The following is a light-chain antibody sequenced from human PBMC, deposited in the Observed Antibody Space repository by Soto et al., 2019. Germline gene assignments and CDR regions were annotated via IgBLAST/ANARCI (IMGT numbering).Light chain of an antibody. CDR3: SSYAGRNTWV. CDR2: EVN. Sequence: QSALTQPPSASGSPGQSVTISCTGTSTDIGGYNFVSWYQQHPGKAPKLIISEVNKRPSGVPDRFSGSKSANTASLTVSGLPAEDEADYYCSSYAGRNTWVFGVGTKLTVL. J-gene: IGLJ3*02. CDR1: STDIGGYNF. V-gene: IGLV2-8*01.